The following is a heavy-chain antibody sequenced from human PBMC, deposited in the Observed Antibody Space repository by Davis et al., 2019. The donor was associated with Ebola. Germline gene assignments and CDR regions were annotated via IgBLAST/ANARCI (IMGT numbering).Heavy chain of an antibody. J-gene: IGHJ3*02. CDR3: ARPQYSGYLDAFDI. CDR2: IYPDDSDI. Sequence: GESLKISCENSGYRFTNYWIGWVRQMSGRGLEWMGIIYPDDSDITYSPSFQGQITISVDRSISTAYLQWRSLKASDTAMYYCARPQYSGYLDAFDIWGQGTMVTVSS. V-gene: IGHV5-51*01. D-gene: IGHD5-12*01. CDR1: GYRFTNYW.